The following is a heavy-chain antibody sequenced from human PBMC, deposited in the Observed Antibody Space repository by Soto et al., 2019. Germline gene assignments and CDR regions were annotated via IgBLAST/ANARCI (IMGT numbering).Heavy chain of an antibody. D-gene: IGHD3-22*01. J-gene: IGHJ4*02. CDR3: ATEFWGCYYGSRGVPFVY. Sequence: QVQLVESGGGVVQPGRSLRLSCAASGFTFSSYGMHWVRQAPGKGLEWVAVISYDGSNKDYADSVKGRFTISRDNSKNTLYRDLYSVRVVDSAVYECATEFWGCYYGSRGVPFVYRGEGSLVTVSS. V-gene: IGHV3-30*03. CDR2: ISYDGSNK. CDR1: GFTFSSYG.